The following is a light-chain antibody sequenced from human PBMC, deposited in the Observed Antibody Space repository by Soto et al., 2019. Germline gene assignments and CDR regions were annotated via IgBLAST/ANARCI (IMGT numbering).Light chain of an antibody. J-gene: IGKJ2*01. CDR2: AAF. CDR3: QQSYSTPYT. V-gene: IGKV1-39*01. Sequence: DIQMTQSPSSLSASVGDRVTITCRASQSISNYLNWYQQKPGKAPKLLIYAAFSLQSGVPSRFSGSGSGTDFTLTISSLQPEEFATYFCQQSYSTPYTFGQGTKLEI. CDR1: QSISNY.